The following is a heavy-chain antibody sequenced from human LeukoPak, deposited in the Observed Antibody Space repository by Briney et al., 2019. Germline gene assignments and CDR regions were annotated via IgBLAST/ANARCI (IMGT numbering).Heavy chain of an antibody. CDR1: GSIVNTNY. CDR3: ARNPGWIQLWPQEVYYYYYYMDV. V-gene: IGHV3-53*01. D-gene: IGHD5-18*01. Sequence: GGSLRLSCAASGSIVNTNYMTWVRQAPGRGLEWVSFIYADGNTYYADSVKGRFTISRDNAKNSLYLQMNSLRAEDTAVYYCARNPGWIQLWPQEVYYYYYYMDVWGKGTTVTVSS. CDR2: IYADGNT. J-gene: IGHJ6*03.